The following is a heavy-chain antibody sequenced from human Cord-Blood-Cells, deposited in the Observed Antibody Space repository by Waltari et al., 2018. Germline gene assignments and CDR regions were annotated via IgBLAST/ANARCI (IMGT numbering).Heavy chain of an antibody. D-gene: IGHD4-17*01. V-gene: IGHV1-2*02. CDR3: ARVYKATVTTDY. J-gene: IGHJ4*02. Sequence: QVQLVQSGAEVKKPGASVKVSCKASGYTFTGYYMHWVRQATGQGRGWMGWMYPRAGGTNCAQKFQGRATTARDTSISTAYRGLGRLRSGDTAVYYCARVYKATVTTDYWGQGTLVTVSS. CDR2: MYPRAGGT. CDR1: GYTFTGYY.